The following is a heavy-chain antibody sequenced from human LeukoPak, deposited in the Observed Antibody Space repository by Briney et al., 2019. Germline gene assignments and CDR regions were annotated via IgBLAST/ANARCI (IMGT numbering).Heavy chain of an antibody. CDR2: ISSSGSTI. CDR3: ARDCSSTSCSDY. D-gene: IGHD2-2*01. Sequence: PGGSLRLSCAASGFTFSNYYMSWIRQAPGKGLEWVSYISSSGSTIYYADSVKGRFTISRDNAKNSLYLQMNSLRAEDTAVYYCARDCSSTSCSDYWGQGTLVTVSS. V-gene: IGHV3-11*01. J-gene: IGHJ4*02. CDR1: GFTFSNYY.